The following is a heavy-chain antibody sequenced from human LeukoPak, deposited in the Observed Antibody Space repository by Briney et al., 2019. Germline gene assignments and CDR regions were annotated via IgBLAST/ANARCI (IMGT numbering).Heavy chain of an antibody. CDR2: ISYDGSNK. CDR1: GFTFNSYA. J-gene: IGHJ4*02. V-gene: IGHV3-30*04. Sequence: GGSLRLSCAASGFTFNSYAMHWVRQAPGKGLEWVAVISYDGSNKYYADSVKGRFTISRDNSKNTLYLQMNSLRAEDTAVYYCARGLHYDILTGYLQFDYWGQGTRVTVSS. D-gene: IGHD3-9*01. CDR3: ARGLHYDILTGYLQFDY.